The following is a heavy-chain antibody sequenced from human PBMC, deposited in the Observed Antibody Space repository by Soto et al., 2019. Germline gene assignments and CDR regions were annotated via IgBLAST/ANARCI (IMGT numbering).Heavy chain of an antibody. V-gene: IGHV3-11*06. CDR2: ISSGSIST. J-gene: IGHJ4*02. CDR3: ARRRYGSSSFDY. Sequence: QVQLVESGGGLVKPGGSLRLSCAASGFTFSDYYMSWIRQAPGKGLEWVLYISSGSISTNYADSVKGRFTVSRDNAKNSLYLQMNSLRAEDTAVYYCARRRYGSSSFDYWGQGTLVTVSS. CDR1: GFTFSDYY. D-gene: IGHD6-13*01.